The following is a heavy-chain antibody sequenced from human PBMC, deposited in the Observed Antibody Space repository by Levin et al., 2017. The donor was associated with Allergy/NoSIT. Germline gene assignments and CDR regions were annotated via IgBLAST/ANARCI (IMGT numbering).Heavy chain of an antibody. CDR1: GFTFSTYW. Sequence: LSLTCAASGFTFSTYWMHWVRQAPGKGLVWVARVNSDGSNTVYADSVKGRFTISRDNAKNTLYLQMNSLRAEDTAVYYCARERADMYDYWGQGTLVAVSS. D-gene: IGHD2-15*01. CDR3: ARERADMYDY. V-gene: IGHV3-74*01. J-gene: IGHJ4*02. CDR2: VNSDGSNT.